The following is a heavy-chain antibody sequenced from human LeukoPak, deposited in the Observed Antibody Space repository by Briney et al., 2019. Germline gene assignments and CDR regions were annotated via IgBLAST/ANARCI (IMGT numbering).Heavy chain of an antibody. V-gene: IGHV7-4-1*02. D-gene: IGHD1-26*01. J-gene: IGHJ6*02. CDR2: INTNTGNP. CDR1: GYTFTNFA. CDR3: ARGRGSSARLGYFYYYIDV. Sequence: ASVKVSCKASGYTFTNFAITWVRQAPGQGLQWMGRINTNTGNPTYAQGFTGRSVFSLETSVSTSYLQITSLKAEDTAVYYCARGRGSSARLGYFYYYIDVWGQGTTVTVSS.